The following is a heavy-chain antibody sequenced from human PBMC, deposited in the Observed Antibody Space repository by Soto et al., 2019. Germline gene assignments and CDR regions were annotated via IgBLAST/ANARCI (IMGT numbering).Heavy chain of an antibody. V-gene: IGHV3-15*07. CDR1: GFTFSNAW. CDR2: IKSKTDGGTT. Sequence: GGSLRLSCAASGFTFSNAWMNWVRQAPGKGLEWVGRIKSKTDGGTTDYAAPVKGRFTISRDDSKNMLYLQMNSLKTEDTAVYYCTTDGRFGGVIENGMDVWGQETTVTVSS. CDR3: TTDGRFGGVIENGMDV. J-gene: IGHJ6*02. D-gene: IGHD3-16*02.